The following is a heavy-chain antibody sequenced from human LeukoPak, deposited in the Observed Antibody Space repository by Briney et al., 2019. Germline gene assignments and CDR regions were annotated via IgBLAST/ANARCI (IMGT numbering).Heavy chain of an antibody. CDR2: ISPSGDIT. CDR1: GFTFSNHG. CDR3: AKDDAWLRFGE. D-gene: IGHD5-12*01. J-gene: IGHJ4*02. V-gene: IGHV3-23*01. Sequence: GGALRLSCAAYGFTFSNHGMDWVRQAPGKGLEWVSGISPSGDITYYADSVKGRFTISRDNSKNALYLEVIRLTPEDSAVYYCAKDDAWLRFGEWSQGTLVTVSS.